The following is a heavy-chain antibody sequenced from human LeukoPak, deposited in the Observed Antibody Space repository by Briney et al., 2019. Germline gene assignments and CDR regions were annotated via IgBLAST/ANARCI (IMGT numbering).Heavy chain of an antibody. J-gene: IGHJ4*02. V-gene: IGHV4-39*01. Sequence: SETLSLTCTVSGGSISSSSYYWGWIRQPPGKRLEWIGSIYYSGSTYYNPSLKSRVTISVDTSKNQFSLKLSSVTAADTAVYYCARAPIEEAAAGAFDYWGQGTLVTVSS. D-gene: IGHD6-13*01. CDR1: GGSISSSSYY. CDR2: IYYSGST. CDR3: ARAPIEEAAAGAFDY.